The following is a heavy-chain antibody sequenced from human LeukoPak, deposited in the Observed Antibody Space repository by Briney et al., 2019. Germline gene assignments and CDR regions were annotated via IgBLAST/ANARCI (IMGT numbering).Heavy chain of an antibody. CDR1: GFTFGSCA. V-gene: IGHV3-23*01. CDR3: AKGFPFSGSPADYFGF. D-gene: IGHD1-26*01. J-gene: IGHJ4*02. CDR2: ISGGGGNI. Sequence: GGSLRLSCAASGFTFGSCAMSWVRQAPGKGLEWVSSISGGGGNIYYADSVKGRFTISRDNSKNTLYLQMNNLRTEDTALYFCAKGFPFSGSPADYFGFWGQGTLVTVSS.